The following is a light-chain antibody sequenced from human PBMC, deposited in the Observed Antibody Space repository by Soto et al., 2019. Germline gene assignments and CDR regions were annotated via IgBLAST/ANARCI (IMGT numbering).Light chain of an antibody. CDR2: GAS. J-gene: IGKJ4*01. CDR3: QQYNHWPLT. Sequence: EVVMTQSPATLYVSTGERVTLSCRASQGVDSNLAWYQQTPGQAPRRLVYGASTRATDIAARFGGSGSGTEFSLTITSLQSEDFAVSYCQQYNHWPLTFCGGNKVEI. CDR1: QGVDSN. V-gene: IGKV3-15*01.